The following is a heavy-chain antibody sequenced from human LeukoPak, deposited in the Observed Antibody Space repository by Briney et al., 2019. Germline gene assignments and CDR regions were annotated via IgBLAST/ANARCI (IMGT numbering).Heavy chain of an antibody. CDR3: ARAPMGTAALY. Sequence: ASLKVSCKASGCTFTNFDINWVRQAPGQGLEWMGWMNPVSGNAGSAQKFQGRVTLTGDTSISTAYMELSSLRSDDTAVYYCARAPMGTAALYWGQGTLVTVSS. D-gene: IGHD2-2*01. V-gene: IGHV1-8*01. CDR2: MNPVSGNA. CDR1: GCTFTNFD. J-gene: IGHJ4*02.